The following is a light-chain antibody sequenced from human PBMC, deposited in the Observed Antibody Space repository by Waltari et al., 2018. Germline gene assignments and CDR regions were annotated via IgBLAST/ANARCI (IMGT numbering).Light chain of an antibody. V-gene: IGKV1-12*01. J-gene: IGKJ4*01. CDR3: QQADSFPLT. CDR2: AAS. Sequence: DIVMTQFPSSMSASVGDRITMTCRASEDIGTSLAWYQSKPGEAPQLLISAASILQSGVPSRFSGSGSGTDFTLTISSLLPEDFATYFCQQADSFPLTFGGGTKVEVK. CDR1: EDIGTS.